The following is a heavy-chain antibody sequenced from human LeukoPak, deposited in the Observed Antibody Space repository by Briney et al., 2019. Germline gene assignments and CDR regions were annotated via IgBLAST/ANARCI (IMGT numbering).Heavy chain of an antibody. CDR2: IYHSGST. CDR1: GYSISSGYY. D-gene: IGHD3-22*01. J-gene: IGHJ6*03. CDR3: ARGLYDSSGYYSHHYHYYYYYMDV. Sequence: SETLSLTCTVSGYSISSGYYWGWIRQPPGKGLEWIGSIYHSGSTYYNPSLKSRVTISVDTSKNQFSLKLSSVTAADTAVYYCARGLYDSSGYYSHHYHYYYYYMDVWGKGTTVTVSS. V-gene: IGHV4-38-2*02.